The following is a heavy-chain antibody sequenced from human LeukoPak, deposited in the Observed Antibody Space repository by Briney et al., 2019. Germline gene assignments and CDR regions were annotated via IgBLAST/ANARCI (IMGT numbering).Heavy chain of an antibody. CDR2: INSDGSST. V-gene: IGHV3-74*03. CDR3: TRAPYSSGWYTVDF. Sequence: GGSLRLSCAASGFTFNTYWIHWVRQAPGKGLVWVSRINSDGSSTTFADSVKGRFTISRDNAKNTLYLQMTSLRAEDTAVYYCTRAPYSSGWYTVDFWGQGTLVTVSS. J-gene: IGHJ4*02. D-gene: IGHD6-19*01. CDR1: GFTFNTYW.